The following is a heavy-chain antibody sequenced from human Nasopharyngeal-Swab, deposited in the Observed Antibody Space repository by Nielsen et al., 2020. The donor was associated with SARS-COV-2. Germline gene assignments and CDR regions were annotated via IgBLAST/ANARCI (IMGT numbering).Heavy chain of an antibody. Sequence: SETLSLTCTVSGGSISSGGYYWSWIRQHPGKGLQWIGYIYYSGSTYYNPSLKSRVIISVDTSKNQFSLKLSSVTAADTAVYYCARSDSSGWYYFDYWGQGTLVTVSS. CDR1: GGSISSGGYY. CDR2: IYYSGST. CDR3: ARSDSSGWYYFDY. V-gene: IGHV4-31*03. D-gene: IGHD6-19*01. J-gene: IGHJ4*02.